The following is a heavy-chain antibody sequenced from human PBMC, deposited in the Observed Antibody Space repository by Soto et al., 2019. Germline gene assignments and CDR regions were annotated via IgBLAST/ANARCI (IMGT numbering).Heavy chain of an antibody. CDR3: ARHSEVVVTAIPYYYGMDV. J-gene: IGHJ6*02. V-gene: IGHV5-10-1*01. CDR2: IDPSDSYT. D-gene: IGHD2-21*02. Sequence: GESLKISCKSSGYSFTNYWITWVRQMPGKGLEWMGTIDPSDSYTNYSPSFQGHVTISADKSISTAYLQWSSLKASDTAMYYCARHSEVVVTAIPYYYGMDVWGQGTTVTVSS. CDR1: GYSFTNYW.